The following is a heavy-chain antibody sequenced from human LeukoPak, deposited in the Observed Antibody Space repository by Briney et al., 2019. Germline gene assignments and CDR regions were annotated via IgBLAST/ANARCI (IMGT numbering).Heavy chain of an antibody. D-gene: IGHD3-22*01. V-gene: IGHV4-31*03. CDR2: IYYSGST. Sequence: TSETLSLTCTVSGGSISSGGYYWSWIRQHPGKGLEWIGYIYYSGSTYHNPSLKSRVTISVDTSKNQFSLKLSSVTAADTAVYYCARSLGAMIVVADAFDIWGQGTMVTVSS. CDR1: GGSISSGGYY. J-gene: IGHJ3*02. CDR3: ARSLGAMIVVADAFDI.